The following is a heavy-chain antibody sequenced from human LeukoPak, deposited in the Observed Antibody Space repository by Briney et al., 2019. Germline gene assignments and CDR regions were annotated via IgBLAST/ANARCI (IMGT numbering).Heavy chain of an antibody. J-gene: IGHJ5*02. D-gene: IGHD2-15*01. CDR3: ARQEYCSGGSCYTWFDP. Sequence: GESLKISCKGSGYSINNYWIGWVRQTPGKGLEWMGIIYPADSDIRYSPSFQGQVTISADKSISTAYLQRSSLKASDTAMYYCARQEYCSGGSCYTWFDPWGQGTLVTVSS. CDR2: IYPADSDI. CDR1: GYSINNYW. V-gene: IGHV5-51*01.